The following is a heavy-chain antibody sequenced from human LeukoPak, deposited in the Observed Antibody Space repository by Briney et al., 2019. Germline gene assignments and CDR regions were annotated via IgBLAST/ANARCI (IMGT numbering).Heavy chain of an antibody. D-gene: IGHD3-16*01. V-gene: IGHV3-74*01. Sequence: PGGSLRLSCAASGFTFRSYGMTWVRQAPGKGLVWVSRINSDGSSTNYADSVKGRFTISRDNAKNTLYLQMNSLRAEDTAVYYCIRGGVDYWGQGTLVTVSS. J-gene: IGHJ4*02. CDR2: INSDGSST. CDR1: GFTFRSYG. CDR3: IRGGVDY.